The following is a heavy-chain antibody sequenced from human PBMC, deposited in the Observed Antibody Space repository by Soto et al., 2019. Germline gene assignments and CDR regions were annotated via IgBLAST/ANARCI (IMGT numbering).Heavy chain of an antibody. J-gene: IGHJ4*02. Sequence: ASVKVSCKASGGTFSSYAISWVRQAPGQGLEWMGGIIPIFGTANYAQKFQGRVTITADESTSTAYMELSSLRSEDTAVYYCARDPLDGRGYLVYFDYWGQGTLVTVSS. CDR1: GGTFSSYA. CDR3: ARDPLDGRGYLVYFDY. D-gene: IGHD3-22*01. V-gene: IGHV1-69*13. CDR2: IIPIFGTA.